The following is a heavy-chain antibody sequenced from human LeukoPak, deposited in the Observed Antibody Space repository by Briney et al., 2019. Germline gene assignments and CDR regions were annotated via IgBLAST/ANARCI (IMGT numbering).Heavy chain of an antibody. CDR3: ASGSSGYYLYSNFDY. CDR2: ISYDGSNK. V-gene: IGHV3-30-3*01. Sequence: PGGSLRLSCAASGFTFSSYAMHWVRQAPGKGLEWVAVISYDGSNKYYADSVKGRFTISRDNSKNTLYLQMNSLRAEDTAVYYCASGSSGYYLYSNFDYWGQGTLVTVSS. J-gene: IGHJ4*02. CDR1: GFTFSSYA. D-gene: IGHD3-22*01.